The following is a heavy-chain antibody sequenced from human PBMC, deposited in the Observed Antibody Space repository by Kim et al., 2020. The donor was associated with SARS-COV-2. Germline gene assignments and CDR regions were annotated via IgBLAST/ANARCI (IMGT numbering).Heavy chain of an antibody. CDR1: GITLSGSA. CDR2: IRSKVNSDAT. D-gene: IGHD2-2*01. V-gene: IGHV3-73*01. J-gene: IGHJ4*02. Sequence: GGSLRLSCAASGITLSGSAVHWVRQASGKGLEWVGRIRSKVNSDATTYAASVKGRTTVSRDDSKNTAYLQLNSLKTEDTAVYYCSIVAAEGVYWGQGTL. CDR3: SIVAAEGVY.